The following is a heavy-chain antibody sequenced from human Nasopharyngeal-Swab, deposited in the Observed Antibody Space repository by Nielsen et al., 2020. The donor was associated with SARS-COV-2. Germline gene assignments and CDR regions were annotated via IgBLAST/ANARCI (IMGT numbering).Heavy chain of an antibody. Sequence: GESLKISCAAPGFALSDYTMNWVRQAPGKGLEYVSAISNSGRSAYYADSVKGRFTISRDNSKNTLFLQMGSLRTEDMAVYYCAREDIDSAGGMDVWGQGTTVTVSS. J-gene: IGHJ6*02. CDR2: ISNSGRSA. CDR1: GFALSDYT. CDR3: AREDIDSAGGMDV. D-gene: IGHD2-15*01. V-gene: IGHV3-64*02.